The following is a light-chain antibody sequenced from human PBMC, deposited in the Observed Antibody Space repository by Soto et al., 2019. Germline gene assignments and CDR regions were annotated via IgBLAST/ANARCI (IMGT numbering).Light chain of an antibody. Sequence: EIVLTQSPGTLALSPGERATLSCRASQSVNSNYLAWFQQKPGQAPRLLIYGVSSRATGIPDRFSGSGSETGFTLTISRLEPEDFAVYYCQQYGSLPRTFGQGTKVGIK. CDR1: QSVNSNY. V-gene: IGKV3-20*01. CDR2: GVS. J-gene: IGKJ1*01. CDR3: QQYGSLPRT.